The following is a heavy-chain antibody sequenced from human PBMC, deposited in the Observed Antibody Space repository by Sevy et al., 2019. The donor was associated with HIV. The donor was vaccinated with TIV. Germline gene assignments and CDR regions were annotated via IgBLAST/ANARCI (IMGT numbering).Heavy chain of an antibody. CDR1: GYTFTSYA. J-gene: IGHJ6*02. D-gene: IGHD3-10*01. CDR3: ARMGVWFGELSGSQGMDV. V-gene: IGHV7-4-1*02. CDR2: INTNTGNP. Sequence: ASVKVSCKASGYTFTSYAMNWVRRAPGQGLEWMGWINTNTGNPTYAQGFTGRFVFSLDTSVSTAYLQISSLKAEDTAVYYCARMGVWFGELSGSQGMDVWGQGTTVTVSS.